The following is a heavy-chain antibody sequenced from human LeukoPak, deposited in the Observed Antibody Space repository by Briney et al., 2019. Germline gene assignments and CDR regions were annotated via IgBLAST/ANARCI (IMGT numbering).Heavy chain of an antibody. CDR2: IYASGST. J-gene: IGHJ5*02. Sequence: PSQTLSLTCSVSGGSISSGSYYWSWLRQPAWKGLEWFVRIYASGSTNYNPSLKSRVTISVDTTKNQFSLKLSSVTAADTAVYYCARDSRPYYCSGGSCYPIWFDPWGQGTLVTVSS. D-gene: IGHD2-15*01. CDR3: ARDSRPYYCSGGSCYPIWFDP. V-gene: IGHV4-61*02. CDR1: GGSISSGSYY.